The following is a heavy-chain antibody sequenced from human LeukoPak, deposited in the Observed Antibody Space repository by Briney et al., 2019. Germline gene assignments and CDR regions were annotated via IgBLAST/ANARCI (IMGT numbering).Heavy chain of an antibody. Sequence: SETLSLTCTVSGGYSSSYYWSWIRQPPGKGLEWIGYIHYSGSTNYNPSLKSRVTILVDTSKNQFSLGLSSVTAADTAVYYCARSGGDRVEMPTIIDYWGQGILVTVSS. CDR3: ARSGGDRVEMPTIIDY. V-gene: IGHV4-59*01. J-gene: IGHJ4*02. CDR2: IHYSGST. CDR1: GGYSSSYY. D-gene: IGHD5-24*01.